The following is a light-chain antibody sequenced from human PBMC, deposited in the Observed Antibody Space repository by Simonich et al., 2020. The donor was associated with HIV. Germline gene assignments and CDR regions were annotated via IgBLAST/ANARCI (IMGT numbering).Light chain of an antibody. CDR3: QQYYGIPLT. J-gene: IGKJ4*01. CDR2: WAS. Sequence: DIVMTQSQDSLAVSLGERATINCKSSQSFLYSSNNKNYLAWYQQKPGQPPRLLVYWASTRESGVPDRFSGSGSGTDFTFTISSLQAEDVAVYYCQQYYGIPLTFGGGTRVEIK. V-gene: IGKV4-1*01. CDR1: QSFLYSSNNKNY.